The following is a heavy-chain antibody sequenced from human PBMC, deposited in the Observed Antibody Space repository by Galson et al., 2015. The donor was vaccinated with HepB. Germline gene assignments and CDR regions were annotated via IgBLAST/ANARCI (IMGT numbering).Heavy chain of an antibody. CDR3: AKDWTYMDV. CDR2: ISRSGANK. V-gene: IGHV3-23*01. Sequence: SLRLSCAASGFTFSDYAMSWVRQAPGKGLEWVSGISRSGANKYYADSVRGRFTISRDTSKKTVGLQMNSLTAADTAVYYCAKDWTYMDVWGKGTTVTVSS. J-gene: IGHJ6*04. CDR1: GFTFSDYA. D-gene: IGHD3/OR15-3a*01.